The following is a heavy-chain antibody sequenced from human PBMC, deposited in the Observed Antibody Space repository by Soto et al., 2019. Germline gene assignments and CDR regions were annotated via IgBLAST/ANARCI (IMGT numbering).Heavy chain of an antibody. Sequence: GGSLRLSCVASGFVFEVYWMHWVRQVPGKGLEWVSRISDDGARTDYADSVRGRFTISRDNANNALYLQMNALRGEDTAVYFCTRGPRPSSSGTGAVWGRGALVTVSS. D-gene: IGHD2-2*01. CDR2: ISDDGART. V-gene: IGHV3-74*01. J-gene: IGHJ4*02. CDR3: TRGPRPSSSGTGAV. CDR1: GFVFEVYW.